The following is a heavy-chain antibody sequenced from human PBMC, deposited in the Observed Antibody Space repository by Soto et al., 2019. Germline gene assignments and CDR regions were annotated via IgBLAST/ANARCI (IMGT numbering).Heavy chain of an antibody. Sequence: EVQLVESGGGLIQPGGSLRLSCAASGFTVSSKYMTWVRQAPGKGLEWVSVIYGGGTTYYADSVKGRFTISRDNSKNTLYLQMTSLRAEHTAVYYCVQTTGWPGFDFWGQGTLVTVSS. CDR3: VQTTGWPGFDF. CDR1: GFTVSSKY. V-gene: IGHV3-53*01. J-gene: IGHJ4*02. D-gene: IGHD6-19*01. CDR2: IYGGGTT.